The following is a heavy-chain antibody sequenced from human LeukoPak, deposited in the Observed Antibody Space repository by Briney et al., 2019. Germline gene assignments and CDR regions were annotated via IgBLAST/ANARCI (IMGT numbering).Heavy chain of an antibody. J-gene: IGHJ6*01. D-gene: IGHD2-2*01. CDR3: ARGSLPAAMADYYYYGMDV. CDR2: IIPILGIA. CDR1: GGTFSSYA. Sequence: EASVKVSCKASGGTFSSYAISWVRQAPGQGLEWMGRIIPILGIANYAQKFQGRVTITGDNATSTVYMELSSLRSEDTAVYYCARGSLPAAMADYYYYGMDVWGQGTTVTVSS. V-gene: IGHV1-69*04.